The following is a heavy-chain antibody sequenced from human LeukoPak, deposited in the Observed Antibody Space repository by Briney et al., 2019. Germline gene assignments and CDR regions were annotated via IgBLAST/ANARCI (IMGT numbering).Heavy chain of an antibody. CDR1: GGSISNSDFY. D-gene: IGHD1-14*01. J-gene: IGHJ5*02. CDR3: AGLIRPGWFDP. V-gene: IGHV4-39*01. Sequence: SETLSLTCSVSGGSISNSDFYWGWIRQPPGKELEWIGSIHYTGNAYYNPSLKSRVTISVDTSKNQFSLKLSSVTAADTAVYYCAGLIRPGWFDPWGQGTLVTVSS. CDR2: IHYTGNA.